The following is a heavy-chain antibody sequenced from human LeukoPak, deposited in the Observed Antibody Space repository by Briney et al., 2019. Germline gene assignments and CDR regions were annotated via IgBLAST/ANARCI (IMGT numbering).Heavy chain of an antibody. J-gene: IGHJ3*02. CDR2: IYWDDDK. D-gene: IGHD1-14*01. CDR1: GFSLPTPGGG. Sequence: SGPTLFNPTQTLTLTCTFSGFSLPTPGGGVGWIRQPPGKALEWLSLIYWDDDKRYSPSLRSRLTITKDTSNNQVVLTVTNMDPVDTATYYCAHTTTKTDGFDIWGQGTMVTVSS. CDR3: AHTTTKTDGFDI. V-gene: IGHV2-5*02.